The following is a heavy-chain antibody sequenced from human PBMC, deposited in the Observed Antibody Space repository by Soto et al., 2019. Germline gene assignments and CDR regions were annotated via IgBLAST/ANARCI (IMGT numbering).Heavy chain of an antibody. CDR1: GGSISSYY. CDR3: ARHGKTVLRFLEWPITDY. Sequence: SETLSLTCTVSGGSISSYYWSWIRQPPGKGLEWIGYIYYSGSTNYNPSPKSRVTISVDTSKNQFSLKLSSVTAADTAVYYCARHGKTVLRFLEWPITDYWGQGTLVTVSS. J-gene: IGHJ4*02. D-gene: IGHD3-3*01. CDR2: IYYSGST. V-gene: IGHV4-59*08.